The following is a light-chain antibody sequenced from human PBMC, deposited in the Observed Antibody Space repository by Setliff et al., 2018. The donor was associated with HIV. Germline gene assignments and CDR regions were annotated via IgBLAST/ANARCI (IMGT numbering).Light chain of an antibody. CDR1: SSDVGGYNY. CDR2: EVT. V-gene: IGLV2-14*01. Sequence: QSVLAQPASVSGSPGQSITMSCTGTSSDVGGYNYVSWYQHHPGKAPKLMICEVTNRPSGVSSRFSGSKSGNTASLTIFGLQAEDEADYYCSSYTNSNSYVFGTGTKVTVL. CDR3: SSYTNSNSYV. J-gene: IGLJ1*01.